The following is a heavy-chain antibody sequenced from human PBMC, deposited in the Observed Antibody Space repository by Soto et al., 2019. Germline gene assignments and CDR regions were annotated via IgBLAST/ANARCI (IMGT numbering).Heavy chain of an antibody. V-gene: IGHV3-53*01. J-gene: IGHJ3*02. CDR3: ATWLLREHAFDI. CDR1: GFTVNGKKY. CDR2: LYIADGT. D-gene: IGHD2-15*01. Sequence: DVQVVESGGGLIQPGGSLRLSCAASGFTVNGKKYITWVRQAPGKGLEWVSALYIADGTFYADSVKGRFTVSIDSSKNTVYLQMNKLSPEDTAVDYCATWLLREHAFDIWGLGTMVTVSS.